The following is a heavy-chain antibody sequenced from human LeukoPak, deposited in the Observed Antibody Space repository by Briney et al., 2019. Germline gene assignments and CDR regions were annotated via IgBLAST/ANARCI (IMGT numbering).Heavy chain of an antibody. Sequence: TGGSLRLSCAASGFTFSSYWMSWVRQAPGKGLEWVANIKQDGSEKYYVDSVKGRFTISRDNAKNSLYLQMNSLRAEDTAVYYCAREPILEWLDTPPWFDPWGQGTLVTVSS. CDR2: IKQDGSEK. CDR3: AREPILEWLDTPPWFDP. CDR1: GFTFSSYW. D-gene: IGHD3-3*01. V-gene: IGHV3-7*01. J-gene: IGHJ5*02.